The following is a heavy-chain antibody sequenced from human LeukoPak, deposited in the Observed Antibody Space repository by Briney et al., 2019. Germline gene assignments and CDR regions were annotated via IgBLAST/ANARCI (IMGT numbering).Heavy chain of an antibody. CDR1: GFTFSSYA. J-gene: IGHJ4*02. Sequence: GGSLRLSCAAAGFTFSSYAMSWVRQAPGKGLEWVSAISGSGGSTYYADSVKGRFTISRDNSKNTLYLQMNSLRAEDTAVYYCAKSRAAYDSSGRTFDYWGQGTLVTVSS. D-gene: IGHD3-22*01. V-gene: IGHV3-23*01. CDR2: ISGSGGST. CDR3: AKSRAAYDSSGRTFDY.